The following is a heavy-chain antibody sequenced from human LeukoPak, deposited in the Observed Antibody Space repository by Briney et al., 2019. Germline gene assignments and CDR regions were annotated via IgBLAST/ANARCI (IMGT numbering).Heavy chain of an antibody. CDR2: MNPNSGNT. J-gene: IGHJ5*02. Sequence: ASVKVSCKASGGTFTSYDINWVRQATGQGLEWMGWMNPNSGNTGYAQKFQGRITISRNTSINTAYMQLSGLTSDDTAVYYCATRRLERRAGSWFDPWGQGTLVTVSS. CDR1: GGTFTSYD. D-gene: IGHD3-3*01. V-gene: IGHV1-8*01. CDR3: ATRRLERRAGSWFDP.